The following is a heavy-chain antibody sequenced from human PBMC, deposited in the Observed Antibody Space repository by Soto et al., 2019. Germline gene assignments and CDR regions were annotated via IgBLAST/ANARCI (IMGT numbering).Heavy chain of an antibody. V-gene: IGHV4-30-2*01. D-gene: IGHD4-17*01. CDR3: ARGVTTVTTFDY. CDR2: IYHSGST. J-gene: IGHJ4*02. CDR1: GGSISSGGYS. Sequence: NPSETLSLTCAVSGGSISSGGYSCNWIRQPPGKGLEWIGYIYHSGSTYYNPSLKSRVTISVDRSKNQFSLKLSSVTAADTAVYYCARGVTTVTTFDYWGQGTLVTVSS.